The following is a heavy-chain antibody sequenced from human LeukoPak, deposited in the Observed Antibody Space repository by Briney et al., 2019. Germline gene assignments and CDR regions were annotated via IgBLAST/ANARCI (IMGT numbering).Heavy chain of an antibody. CDR1: GFTFSSHR. Sequence: HPGGSLRLSCAASGFTFSSHRMSWVRQAPGKGLEWVANIKKDGSEKYYVDSVKGRFTISRDNAKTSLYLQMNSLRADDTAVYYCARGSSLTYRFFDYWGQGTLVTVSS. V-gene: IGHV3-7*01. CDR2: IKKDGSEK. J-gene: IGHJ4*02. D-gene: IGHD3-9*01. CDR3: ARGSSLTYRFFDY.